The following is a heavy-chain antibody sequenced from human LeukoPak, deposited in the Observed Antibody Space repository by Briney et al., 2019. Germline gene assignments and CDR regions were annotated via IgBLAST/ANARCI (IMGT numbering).Heavy chain of an antibody. D-gene: IGHD3-3*01. Sequence: RASGKLSCNGSAYTFTSYGISWERQAPGQGIEWMGGISAYNGNANYAQKLQGRVTMTTDTSTSTAYMELRSLRSDNTAVYYCARERFLEWLLPNHYYYYYYYMDVWGKGTTVTVSS. CDR2: ISAYNGNA. J-gene: IGHJ6*03. V-gene: IGHV1-18*01. CDR1: AYTFTSYG. CDR3: ARERFLEWLLPNHYYYYYYYMDV.